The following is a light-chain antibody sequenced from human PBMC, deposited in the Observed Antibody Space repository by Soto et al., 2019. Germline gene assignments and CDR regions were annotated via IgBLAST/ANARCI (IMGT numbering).Light chain of an antibody. J-gene: IGKJ1*01. CDR3: QQSYSHPPT. CDR1: QNINIH. CDR2: GAF. Sequence: DIQMTQSPSSLSASVGDRVTIICRASQNINIHLNWYQQKPGKAPKLLIHGAFSLESGVPSRFSGSGSGTDFTLTISSLQPEDFASYYCQQSYSHPPTFGQGTKVEIK. V-gene: IGKV1-39*01.